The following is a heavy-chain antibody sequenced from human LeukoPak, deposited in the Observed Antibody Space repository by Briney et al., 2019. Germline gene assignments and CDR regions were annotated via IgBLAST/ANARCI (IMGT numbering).Heavy chain of an antibody. D-gene: IGHD3-22*01. J-gene: IGHJ4*02. V-gene: IGHV3-23*01. CDR2: ISSSGSGGNT. CDR1: GVTLSNYA. CDR3: AKVGSGYYDSSGYYSY. Sequence: GGSLRLSCVASGVTLSNYAMSWARQAPGKGLEWVSGISSSGSGGNTYYADSVKGRFTISRDTSKNTLYLQMNSLRAEDTAVYYCAKVGSGYYDSSGYYSYWGQGTLVTVSS.